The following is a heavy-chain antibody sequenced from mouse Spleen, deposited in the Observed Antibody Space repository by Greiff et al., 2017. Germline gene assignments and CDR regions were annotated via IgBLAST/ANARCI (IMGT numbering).Heavy chain of an antibody. CDR1: GYSFTDYN. CDR3: ARENYYGNFLDY. D-gene: IGHD2-1*01. Sequence: EVKLQESGPELVKPGASVMISCKASGYSFTDYNMNWVKQSTGKSLEWIGVIYPNYGTTSYNQKFTGKATLTVDQSSSTAYMQLNSLTSEDSAVYYCARENYYGNFLDYWGQGTTPTVSS. J-gene: IGHJ2*01. V-gene: IGHV1-39*01. CDR2: IYPNYGTT.